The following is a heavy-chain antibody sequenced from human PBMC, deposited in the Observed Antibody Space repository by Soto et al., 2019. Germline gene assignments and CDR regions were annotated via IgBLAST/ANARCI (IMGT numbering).Heavy chain of an antibody. CDR2: ISYDGSDK. V-gene: IGHV3-30*03. CDR3: VRVSGSTEGYTFGN. D-gene: IGHD2-15*01. J-gene: IGHJ4*02. CDR1: RFTIGGHA. Sequence: GGSLRLSCAASRFTIGGHAMHWVRQAPGKGLEWLAVISYDGSDKFYGDSVKGRVSISRDDSKRSLYLQMNSLKTEDSAVYYCVRVSGSTEGYTFGNWGRGTLVTVSS.